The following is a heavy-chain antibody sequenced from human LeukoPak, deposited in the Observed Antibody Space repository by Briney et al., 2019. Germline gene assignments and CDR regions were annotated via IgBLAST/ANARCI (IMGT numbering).Heavy chain of an antibody. V-gene: IGHV3-23*01. D-gene: IGHD2-2*01. J-gene: IGHJ4*02. CDR3: AKREYNLPVLY. Sequence: PGGSLRLSCAASRLTFKNYAMSWVRQAPGKGLEWVSAISGSGGSTYYADSVKGRFTISRDNSKNTLYLQMNSLRAEDTAVYYCAKREYNLPVLYWGQGTLVTVSS. CDR1: RLTFKNYA. CDR2: ISGSGGST.